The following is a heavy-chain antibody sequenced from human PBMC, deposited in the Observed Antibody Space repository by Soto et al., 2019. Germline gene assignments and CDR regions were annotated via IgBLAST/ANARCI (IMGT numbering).Heavy chain of an antibody. Sequence: QVQLVQSGAEVKKPGSSVKVSCKASGGTFSSYAISWVRQAPGQGLEWMGGIIPIFGTANYAQKFQGRVTITADKSASTAYMELSSLRSEDTAVYYCARAHRRYYDFWGGMDVWGQGTTVTVSS. D-gene: IGHD3-3*01. J-gene: IGHJ6*02. CDR3: ARAHRRYYDFWGGMDV. CDR1: GGTFSSYA. CDR2: IIPIFGTA. V-gene: IGHV1-69*06.